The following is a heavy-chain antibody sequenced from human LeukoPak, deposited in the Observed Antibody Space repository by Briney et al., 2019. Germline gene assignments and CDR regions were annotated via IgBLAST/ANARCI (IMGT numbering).Heavy chain of an antibody. CDR3: ARGGRTAPTVNYYYYYYMDV. CDR1: GFTFSSYS. V-gene: IGHV3-48*01. Sequence: GGSLRLSCAASGFTFSSYSMNWVRQAPGKGLEWVSYISSSSSTIYYADSVKGRFTISRDNAKNSLYLQMNSLRAEDTAVYYCARGGRTAPTVNYYYYYYMDVWGKGTTVTISS. CDR2: ISSSSSTI. D-gene: IGHD4-11*01. J-gene: IGHJ6*03.